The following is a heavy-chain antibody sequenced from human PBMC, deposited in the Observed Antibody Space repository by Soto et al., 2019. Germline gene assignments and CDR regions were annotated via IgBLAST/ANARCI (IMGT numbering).Heavy chain of an antibody. D-gene: IGHD3-10*01. CDR3: ASPRGSGGDYYGMDV. Sequence: EVQLVQSGAEVKKPGESLKISCKGSGYSFTRYWIGWVRQMPGKGLECMGIIYPGDSDTIYSPSFQGQVTSSADKSISPAYLQWSSVTASDTAMYYCASPRGSGGDYYGMDVWGQGTTVTVSS. CDR2: IYPGDSDT. V-gene: IGHV5-51*03. CDR1: GYSFTRYW. J-gene: IGHJ6*02.